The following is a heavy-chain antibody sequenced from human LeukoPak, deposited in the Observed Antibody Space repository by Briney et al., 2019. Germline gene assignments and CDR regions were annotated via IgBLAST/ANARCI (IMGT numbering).Heavy chain of an antibody. CDR1: GGSINTQSYY. CDR3: ARLTLSSYWFDP. D-gene: IGHD2-15*01. Sequence: SETLSLTCTVSGGSINTQSYYWVWIRQPPGKGLEWVGSIFYTGTTFHNPALESRVALSVDRSKNHFSLRLNALTAADTAVYYCARLTLSSYWFDPWGQGTLVTVSS. V-gene: IGHV4-39*02. CDR2: IFYTGTT. J-gene: IGHJ5*02.